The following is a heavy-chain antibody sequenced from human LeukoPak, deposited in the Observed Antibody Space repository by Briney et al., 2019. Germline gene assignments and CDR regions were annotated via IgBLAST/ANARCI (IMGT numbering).Heavy chain of an antibody. Sequence: GGSLRLSCAASGFTFSSYAMSWVRQAPGKGLEWVSTISGSGGNTYYADSVKGRFTISRDNSKNMLYLQMDSLRAADTAVYYCAKDARSLADFDYWGQGTPVTVSS. J-gene: IGHJ4*02. CDR1: GFTFSSYA. CDR2: ISGSGGNT. D-gene: IGHD1-1*01. V-gene: IGHV3-23*01. CDR3: AKDARSLADFDY.